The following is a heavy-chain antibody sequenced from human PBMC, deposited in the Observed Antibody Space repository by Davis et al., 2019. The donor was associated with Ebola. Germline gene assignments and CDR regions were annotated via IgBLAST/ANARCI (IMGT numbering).Heavy chain of an antibody. CDR1: GGTFISYT. D-gene: IGHD1-26*01. Sequence: SALVSSNAAGGTFISYTITWVRQAPGQGPEWMGWVIPVFGTTNYAQKFQGRVTLTADESTSTAYMELTNLRSDDTAVDYCAREVGETKLDQWGQGTLVTVSS. CDR3: AREVGETKLDQ. CDR2: VIPVFGTT. J-gene: IGHJ4*02. V-gene: IGHV1-69*13.